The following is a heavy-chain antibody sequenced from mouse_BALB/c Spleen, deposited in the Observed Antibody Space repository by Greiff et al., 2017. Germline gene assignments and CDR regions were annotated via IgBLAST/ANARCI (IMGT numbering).Heavy chain of an antibody. D-gene: IGHD1-1*02. CDR1: GFSLTSYD. V-gene: IGHV2-9-2*01. J-gene: IGHJ4*01. CDR2: IWTGGGT. CDR3: VRDDGGSYAMDY. Sequence: QVQLQQSGPGLVAPSQSLSITCTVSGFSLTSYDISWIRQPPGKGLEWLGVIWTGGGTNYNSAFMSRLSISKDNSKSQVFLKMNSLQTDDTAIYYCVRDDGGSYAMDYWGQGTSVTVSS.